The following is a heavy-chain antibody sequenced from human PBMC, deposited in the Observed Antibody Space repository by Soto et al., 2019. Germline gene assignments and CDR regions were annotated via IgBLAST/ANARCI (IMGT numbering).Heavy chain of an antibody. V-gene: IGHV1-69*01. CDR3: ASLYDFWSGYFTSFYGMDV. Sequence: QVQLVQSGAEVKKPGSSVKVSCKASGGTFSSYAISWVRQAPGQGLEWMGGIIPIFGTANYAQKFQGRVTITADDSTNTAYMELSSPRSEDTAVYYCASLYDFWSGYFTSFYGMDVWGQGTTVTVSS. CDR2: IIPIFGTA. J-gene: IGHJ6*02. CDR1: GGTFSSYA. D-gene: IGHD3-3*01.